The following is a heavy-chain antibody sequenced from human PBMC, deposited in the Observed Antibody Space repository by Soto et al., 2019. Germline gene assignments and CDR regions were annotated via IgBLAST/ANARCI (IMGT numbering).Heavy chain of an antibody. D-gene: IGHD4-4*01. CDR3: ARYAFLYSRGAYYDH. V-gene: IGHV3-30-3*01. Sequence: QVRLVESGGGAVQPGDSLRLSCDASGFTFSTYALHWVRQAPGKGLEWVAFISYTGANQYYADSVKGRFTVSRDNSKNIASLQMNSLKPEDSAVYYCARYAFLYSRGAYYDHWGQGTLVTVSS. CDR2: ISYTGANQ. J-gene: IGHJ4*02. CDR1: GFTFSTYA.